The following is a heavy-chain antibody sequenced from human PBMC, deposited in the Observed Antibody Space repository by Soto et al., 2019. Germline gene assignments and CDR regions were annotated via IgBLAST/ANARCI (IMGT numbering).Heavy chain of an antibody. CDR2: IIPLLSVS. CDR3: ATSFGSGYRAFDY. CDR1: GDTFNFYT. D-gene: IGHD3-10*01. V-gene: IGHV1-69*02. Sequence: QVQLVQSGAEVKKPGSSLRVSCKASGDTFNFYTINWVRQAPGLGLEWLGRIIPLLSVSNYAQKFQGRVTITADKSTNTAYMEVRSLRSEATAMYYCATSFGSGYRAFDYWGQGALVTVSS. J-gene: IGHJ4*02.